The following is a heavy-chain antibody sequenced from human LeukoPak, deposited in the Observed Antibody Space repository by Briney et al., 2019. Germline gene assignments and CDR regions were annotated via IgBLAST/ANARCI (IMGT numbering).Heavy chain of an antibody. D-gene: IGHD2-15*01. CDR2: IYSGGST. J-gene: IGHJ4*02. V-gene: IGHV3-53*01. Sequence: GGSLRLSCAASGFTFSSYAMSWVRQAPGKGLEWVSVIYSGGSTYYADSVKGRFTISRDNSKNTLYLQMNSLRAEDTAVYYCARVGWRGYYFDYWGQGTLVTVSS. CDR1: GFTFSSYA. CDR3: ARVGWRGYYFDY.